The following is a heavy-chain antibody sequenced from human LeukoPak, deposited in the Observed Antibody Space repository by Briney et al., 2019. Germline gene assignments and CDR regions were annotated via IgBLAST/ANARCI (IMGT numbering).Heavy chain of an antibody. CDR1: GFTFSTYG. CDR2: IRYDGTS. Sequence: GGSLRLSCAASGFTFSTYGMHWVRQAPGKGLEWVAFIRYDGTSFYADSVKGRFTISRDNAKNSLYLQMNSLRAEDTAVYYCARSPYYYYMDVWGKGTTVTISS. V-gene: IGHV3-30*02. J-gene: IGHJ6*03. CDR3: ARSPYYYYMDV.